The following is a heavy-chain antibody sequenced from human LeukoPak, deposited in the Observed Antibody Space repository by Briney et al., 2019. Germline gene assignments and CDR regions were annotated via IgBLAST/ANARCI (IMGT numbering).Heavy chain of an antibody. J-gene: IGHJ3*02. Sequence: TGGSLRLSCAASGFSFSDYYMGWIRQAPGKGLEWLSYISGSGTIIFYADSVKGRFTISRDNAKNSLDLQMNSLRAEDTAVYYCGRDFGLIGTKRSFDIWGQGTVVTVSS. D-gene: IGHD1-7*01. CDR2: ISGSGTII. CDR3: GRDFGLIGTKRSFDI. CDR1: GFSFSDYY. V-gene: IGHV3-11*01.